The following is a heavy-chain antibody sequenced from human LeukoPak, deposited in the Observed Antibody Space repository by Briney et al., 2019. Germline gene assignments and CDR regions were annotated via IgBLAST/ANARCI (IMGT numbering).Heavy chain of an antibody. CDR1: GGSISRSNW. CDR3: ASSKKYYYYYMDV. J-gene: IGHJ6*03. CDR2: IYDNGST. Sequence: SETLSLTCAVSGGSISRSNWWSWVRQSPGKGLEWIGEIYDNGSTNYNPSLKSRVTISVDKSKNQFSLKLSSVTAADTAVYYCASSKKYYYYYMDVWGKGTTVTISS. V-gene: IGHV4-4*02.